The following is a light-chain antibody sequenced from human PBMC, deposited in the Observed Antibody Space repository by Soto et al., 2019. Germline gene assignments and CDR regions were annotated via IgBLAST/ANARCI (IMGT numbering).Light chain of an antibody. J-gene: IGKJ4*01. CDR1: QGINDY. CDR3: QQFNTYPLT. CDR2: AAS. Sequence: DIQLTQSPSFLSASVGDRVTITCRASQGINDYLAWYQQKPGKAPKLLIYAASTLQSEVPLRFSGSASGTEFTLTISSLQPEDFATYYCQQFNTYPLTFGGGTKVEVK. V-gene: IGKV1-9*01.